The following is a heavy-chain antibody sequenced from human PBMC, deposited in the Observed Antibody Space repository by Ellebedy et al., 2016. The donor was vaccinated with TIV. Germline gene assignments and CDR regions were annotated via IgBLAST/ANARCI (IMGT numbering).Heavy chain of an antibody. V-gene: IGHV3-66*01. Sequence: GESLKISCAASGFSVTSKYMTWVRQAPGTGLEWVSFINANGSAYYPDSVKVRFSISRDDSKNTLYLQMSSLRAEDTAIYYCARTKYLDYWGQGTLVTVSS. CDR1: GFSVTSKY. CDR2: INANGSA. CDR3: ARTKYLDY. J-gene: IGHJ4*02.